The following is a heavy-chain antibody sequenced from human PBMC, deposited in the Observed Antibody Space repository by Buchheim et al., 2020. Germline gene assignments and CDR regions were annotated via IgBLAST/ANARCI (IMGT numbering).Heavy chain of an antibody. J-gene: IGHJ4*02. CDR3: ARANPADFDY. D-gene: IGHD1-14*01. Sequence: EVQLVESGGGLIQPGGSLRLSCAASGFTFSSYWMHWVRQAPGKGLVWVSRIRGDGGVTNYADSVRGRFTISRDNAKNTLYLQMNSLRDEDTAVYYCARANPADFDYWGQGAL. CDR1: GFTFSSYW. CDR2: IRGDGGVT. V-gene: IGHV3-74*01.